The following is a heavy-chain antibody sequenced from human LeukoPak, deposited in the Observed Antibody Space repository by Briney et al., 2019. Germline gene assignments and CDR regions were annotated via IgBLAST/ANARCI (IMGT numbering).Heavy chain of an antibody. Sequence: SETLSLTCTVSGGSISSSSYYWGWIRQPPGKGLEWIGSIYYSGSTYYNPSLKSRVTISVDTPKNQFSLKLSSVTAADTAVYYCARRAIGYSSGWYGYYFDYWGQGTLVTVSS. CDR1: GGSISSSSYY. CDR2: IYYSGST. D-gene: IGHD6-19*01. V-gene: IGHV4-39*01. J-gene: IGHJ4*02. CDR3: ARRAIGYSSGWYGYYFDY.